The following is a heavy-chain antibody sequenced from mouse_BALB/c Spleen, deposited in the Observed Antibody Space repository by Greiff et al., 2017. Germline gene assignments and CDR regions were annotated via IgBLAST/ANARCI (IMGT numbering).Heavy chain of an antibody. CDR3: ARQGNYGNYNYFDY. CDR1: GFTFSSYA. Sequence: EVQRVESGGGLVKPGGSLKLSCAASGFTFSSYAMSWVRQTPEKRLEWVATISSGGSYTYYPDSVKGRFTISRDNAKNTLYLQMSSLRSEDTAMYYCARQGNYGNYNYFDYWGQGTTLTVSS. CDR2: ISSGGSYT. D-gene: IGHD2-1*01. J-gene: IGHJ2*01. V-gene: IGHV5-9-3*01.